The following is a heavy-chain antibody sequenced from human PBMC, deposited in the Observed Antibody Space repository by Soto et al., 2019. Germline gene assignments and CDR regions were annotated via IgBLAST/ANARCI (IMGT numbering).Heavy chain of an antibody. J-gene: IGHJ5*02. Sequence: EVQLVESGGVVVQPGGSLRLSCAASGFTFDDYTMYWVRQGPGKGLEWVSLITWDGGRTSYADSVKGRFTISRDNNKDSLYLHMNSLKTEDTASYYCAKASIDQRSAYPTYHWFDTWGQGTLVTVSS. V-gene: IGHV3-43*01. CDR3: AKASIDQRSAYPTYHWFDT. D-gene: IGHD3-3*01. CDR2: ITWDGGRT. CDR1: GFTFDDYT.